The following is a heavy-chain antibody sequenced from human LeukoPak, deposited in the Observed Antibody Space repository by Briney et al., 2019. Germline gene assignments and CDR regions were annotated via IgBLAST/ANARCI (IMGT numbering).Heavy chain of an antibody. CDR3: ARLSDPSKSPGPLDV. V-gene: IGHV1-69*13. CDR1: GVTFNSVA. D-gene: IGHD4-11*01. J-gene: IGHJ6*04. Sequence: SVKVSCKASGVTFNSVALSWVRLAPGQGLEWMGGIIPIFGTANYAQRFRGRVTITSDESTSTAYMEINSLTSDDTAVYYCARLSDPSKSPGPLDVWGKGTTVTVSS. CDR2: IIPIFGTA.